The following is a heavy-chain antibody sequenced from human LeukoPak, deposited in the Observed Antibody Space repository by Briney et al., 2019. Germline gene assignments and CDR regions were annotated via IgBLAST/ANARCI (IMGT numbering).Heavy chain of an antibody. V-gene: IGHV4-61*01. J-gene: IGHJ6*04. Sequence: PSETLSLTCTVSGGSVSSGSYYWSWIRQPPGKGLEWIGYIYYSGSTNYNPSLKSRVTISVDTSKNQFSLKLSSVTAADTAVYYCARTPIWFGEQWYYYGMDVWGKGTTVTVSS. CDR1: GGSVSSGSYY. D-gene: IGHD3-10*01. CDR3: ARTPIWFGEQWYYYGMDV. CDR2: IYYSGST.